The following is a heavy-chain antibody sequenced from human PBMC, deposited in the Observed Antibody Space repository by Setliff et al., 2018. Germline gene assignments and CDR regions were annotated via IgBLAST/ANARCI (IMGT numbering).Heavy chain of an antibody. CDR2: MNPNSGNT. V-gene: IGHV1-8*02. J-gene: IGHJ4*02. CDR3: ARALGPTITHFAN. Sequence: ASVKVSCKASGYTFTSYDINWTRQASGQGLEWVGWMNPNSGNTGSTQKFQGWVTMTRDTSISTAYLELRRLRSDDTAVYYCARALGPTITHFANWGQGTLVTVSS. D-gene: IGHD1-26*01. CDR1: GYTFTSYD.